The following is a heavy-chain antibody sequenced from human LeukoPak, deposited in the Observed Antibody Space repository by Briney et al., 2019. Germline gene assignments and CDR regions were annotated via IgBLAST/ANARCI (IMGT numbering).Heavy chain of an antibody. CDR1: GYTFTNYY. D-gene: IGHD3-16*01. Sequence: ASVKVSCKASGYTFTNYYIHWVRQAPGQGLEWVGWINPNSGDTNYAQKLQGRVTMTRETSIITAFMELSRLTSDDTAVYYCARVVSGGVIWAYWGQGTLVTVSS. V-gene: IGHV1-2*02. J-gene: IGHJ4*02. CDR2: INPNSGDT. CDR3: ARVVSGGVIWAY.